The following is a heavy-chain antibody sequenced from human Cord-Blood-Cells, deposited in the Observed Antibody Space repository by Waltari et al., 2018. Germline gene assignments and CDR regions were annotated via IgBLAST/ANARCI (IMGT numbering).Heavy chain of an antibody. CDR1: GYSISSGYY. J-gene: IGHJ3*02. Sequence: QVQLQESGPGLVKPSETLSLTCAVSGYSISSGYYWGWIRQPPGKGLEWIGSIYHSGNTYSNPSTKSRVTISLDTSKNQFSLKLSSVTAADTAVYYCARDIFSLTYYDFWSGYYDAFDIWGQGTMVTVSS. D-gene: IGHD3-3*01. CDR2: IYHSGNT. V-gene: IGHV4-38-2*02. CDR3: ARDIFSLTYYDFWSGYYDAFDI.